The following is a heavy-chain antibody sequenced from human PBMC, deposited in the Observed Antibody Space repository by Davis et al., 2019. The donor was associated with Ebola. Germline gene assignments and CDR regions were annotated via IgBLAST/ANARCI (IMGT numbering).Heavy chain of an antibody. J-gene: IGHJ3*02. Sequence: PGGSLRLSCAASGFTVSSNYMSWVRQAPGKGLEWVSVIYSGGSTYYADSVKGRFTISRDNSKNTLYLQMNSLRAEDTAVYYCARQSGYSYGLDAFDIWGQGTMVTVSS. D-gene: IGHD5-18*01. CDR1: GFTVSSNY. V-gene: IGHV3-53*01. CDR3: ARQSGYSYGLDAFDI. CDR2: IYSGGST.